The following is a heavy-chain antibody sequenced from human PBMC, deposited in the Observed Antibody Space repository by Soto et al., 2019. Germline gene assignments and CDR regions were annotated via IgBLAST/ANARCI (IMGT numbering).Heavy chain of an antibody. V-gene: IGHV4-59*01. J-gene: IGHJ4*02. D-gene: IGHD6-13*01. CDR3: ARVRARYSSTRYDD. CDR2: IYDTGSH. Sequence: SQTLSLTCTVSGGPINSYYWSWIRQPPEKGLEWVGYIYDTGSHTYNPSLKSRVTMSVDTSKNQFSLRLNSVTAAGTAVYYCARVRARYSSTRYDDWGQATLVT. CDR1: GGPINSYY.